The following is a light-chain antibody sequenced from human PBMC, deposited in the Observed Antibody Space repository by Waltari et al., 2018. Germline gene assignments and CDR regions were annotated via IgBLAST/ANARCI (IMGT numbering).Light chain of an antibody. V-gene: IGKV1-9*01. J-gene: IGKJ3*01. CDR2: AAS. CDR3: QQLNSA. Sequence: TIPCRASQDISNYLAWYQEKPGKAPKVLISAASTLQSGVPSRFSGSGSGTDFTLTISSLQPEDFATYYCQQLNSAFGPGTKVDIK. CDR1: QDISNY.